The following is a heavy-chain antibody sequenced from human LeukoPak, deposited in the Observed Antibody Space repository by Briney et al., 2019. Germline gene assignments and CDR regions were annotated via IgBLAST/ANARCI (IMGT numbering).Heavy chain of an antibody. CDR1: GYTFTGYY. J-gene: IGHJ5*02. Sequence: ASVKVSCKASGYTFTGYYMHWVRQAPGQGLEWMGWINPNSGGTNYAQKFQGRVTMTRDTSISTAYMELSRLRSDDTAVYYCARLGHCSSTSCYWFDPWGQGTLVTVSS. CDR2: INPNSGGT. V-gene: IGHV1-2*02. CDR3: ARLGHCSSTSCYWFDP. D-gene: IGHD2-2*01.